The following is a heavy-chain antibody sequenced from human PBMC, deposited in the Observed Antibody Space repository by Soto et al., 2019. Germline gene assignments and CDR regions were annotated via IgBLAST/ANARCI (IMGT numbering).Heavy chain of an antibody. CDR3: ARAAHYSGSYPLGY. V-gene: IGHV4-30-4*01. Sequence: ASETLSLTCTVSGGSISSGDYYWSWIRQPPGKGLEWIGYIYYSGSTYYNPSLKSRVTISVDTSKNQFSLKLSSVTAADTAVYYCARAAHYSGSYPLGYWGQGTLVTVSS. CDR2: IYYSGST. J-gene: IGHJ4*02. CDR1: GGSISSGDYY. D-gene: IGHD1-26*01.